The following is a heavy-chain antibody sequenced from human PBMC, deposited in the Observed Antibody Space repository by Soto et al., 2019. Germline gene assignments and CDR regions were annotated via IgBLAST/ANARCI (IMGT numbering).Heavy chain of an antibody. CDR1: GFTFSSYG. J-gene: IGHJ4*02. CDR3: ARGPYGDYDRPFEY. V-gene: IGHV3-33*01. Sequence: QVQLVQSGGGVVQPGRSLRLSCAASGFTFSSYGMHWVRQTPGKGLEWVAVMWYDGTNTDYADSVRGRFTISRDNSKNTLYLQMESLRAEDTAVYYCARGPYGDYDRPFEYWGPGSLVTVSS. D-gene: IGHD4-17*01. CDR2: MWYDGTNT.